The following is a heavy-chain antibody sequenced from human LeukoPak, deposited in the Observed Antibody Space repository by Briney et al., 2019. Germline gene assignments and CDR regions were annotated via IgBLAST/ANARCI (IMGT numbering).Heavy chain of an antibody. D-gene: IGHD3-22*01. J-gene: IGHJ4*02. CDR3: AREGGEDYDSSGYYLVY. CDR1: GYTFTSYY. V-gene: IGHV1-46*03. CDR2: INPSGGST. Sequence: ASVKVSCKASGYTFTSYYMHWVRQAPGQGLEWMGMINPSGGSTSYAQKFQGRVTMTRDTSTSTVYMELSSLRSEDTAVYYCAREGGEDYDSSGYYLVYWGQGTLVTVSS.